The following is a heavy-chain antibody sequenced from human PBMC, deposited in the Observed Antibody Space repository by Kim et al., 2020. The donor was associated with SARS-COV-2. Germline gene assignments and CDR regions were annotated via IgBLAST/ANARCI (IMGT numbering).Heavy chain of an antibody. D-gene: IGHD2-2*01. J-gene: IGHJ4*02. CDR2: NT. V-gene: IGHV1-3*01. Sequence: NTKYSQNCQGRVTITRDTSETTAYMGLSSLRSEDTAVYYCAIEFSASTFDYWGQGTLVTVSS. CDR3: AIEFSASTFDY.